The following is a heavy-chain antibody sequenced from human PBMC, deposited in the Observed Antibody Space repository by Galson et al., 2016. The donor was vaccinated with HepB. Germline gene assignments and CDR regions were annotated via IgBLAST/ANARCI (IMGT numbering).Heavy chain of an antibody. V-gene: IGHV3-9*01. Sequence: SLRLSCAASGFTFDDYAMHWVRQAPGKGLEWVSGISWNSGSIDYADSVKGRFTISRDNAKSSLYLQMNSLRAEDTALYYCTKDSRTCTKGFGTNRPGGLDAWGQGTTVTVSS. CDR3: TKDSRTCTKGFGTNRPGGLDA. J-gene: IGHJ6*02. D-gene: IGHD2-8*01. CDR2: ISWNSGSI. CDR1: GFTFDDYA.